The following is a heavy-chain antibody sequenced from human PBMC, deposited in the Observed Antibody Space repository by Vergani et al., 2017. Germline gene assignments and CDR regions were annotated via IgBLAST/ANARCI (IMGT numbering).Heavy chain of an antibody. CDR1: GDSISSGSYY. D-gene: IGHD3-10*01. CDR3: AREEWFGEYDAFDI. CDR2: IYTSGST. J-gene: IGHJ3*02. Sequence: QVQLQESGPGLVKPSQTLSLTCTVSGDSISSGSYYWSWIRQPAGKGLEWIGRIYTSGSTNYNPSLKSRVTMSVDTSKNQFSLKLSSVTAADTAVYYCAREEWFGEYDAFDIWGQGTMVTVSS. V-gene: IGHV4-61*02.